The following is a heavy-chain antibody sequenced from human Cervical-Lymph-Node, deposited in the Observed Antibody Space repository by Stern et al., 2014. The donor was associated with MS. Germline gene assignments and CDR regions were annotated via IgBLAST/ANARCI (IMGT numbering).Heavy chain of an antibody. J-gene: IGHJ4*02. CDR1: GLTFSNYA. Sequence: LVESGGGLVQPGGSLRLSCAVSGLTFSNYAMTWVRQAPGKGLEWVSAISASGGSTFYADSVKGRFAISRDTSKSTLHLQMNSLRADDTAVYYCAKDSFEGYYFDFWGQGTLVAVSS. CDR2: ISASGGST. V-gene: IGHV3-23*04. CDR3: AKDSFEGYYFDF.